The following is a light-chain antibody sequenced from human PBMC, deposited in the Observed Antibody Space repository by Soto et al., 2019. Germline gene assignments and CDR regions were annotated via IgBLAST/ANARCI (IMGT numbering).Light chain of an antibody. CDR3: NSYTTRNTRKIV. J-gene: IGLJ1*01. CDR1: SSDVGGYNY. CDR2: DVS. Sequence: QSALTQPASVSGSPGQSITISCTGTSSDVGGYNYVSWDQQHPGNAPKFMIYDVSNRPSGVSARFSGSKSGNTASLAISGLQAEDEAEYYCNSYTTRNTRKIVFGTGTMLTV. V-gene: IGLV2-14*01.